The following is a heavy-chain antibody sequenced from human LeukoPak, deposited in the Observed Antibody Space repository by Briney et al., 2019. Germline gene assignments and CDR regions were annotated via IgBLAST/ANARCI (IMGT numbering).Heavy chain of an antibody. J-gene: IGHJ4*02. CDR3: ARVASSGWYMGDYFDY. D-gene: IGHD6-19*01. CDR1: GYTLTSYD. Sequence: ASVKVSCKASGYTLTSYDINWVRQATGQGLEWMGWMNPNSGNTGYAQKFQGRVAMTRSTLISTAYMELSSLRSEDTAVYYCARVASSGWYMGDYFDYWGQGTLVTVSS. V-gene: IGHV1-8*02. CDR2: MNPNSGNT.